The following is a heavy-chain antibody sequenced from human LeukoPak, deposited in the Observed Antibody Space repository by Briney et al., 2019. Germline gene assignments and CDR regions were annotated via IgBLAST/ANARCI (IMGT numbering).Heavy chain of an antibody. CDR2: IYYSGST. CDR3: AKSLFTSAAGPGRASDI. CDR1: GGSISSSSYY. V-gene: IGHV4-39*07. J-gene: IGHJ3*02. Sequence: PSETLSLTCSASGGSISSSSYYWGWLRQPPGKGLEWIGSIYYSGSTYYNPSLKSRVTISIDTSKNQFSLKVSSVTAADTAVYYCAKSLFTSAAGPGRASDIWGQGTMVTVSS. D-gene: IGHD1-26*01.